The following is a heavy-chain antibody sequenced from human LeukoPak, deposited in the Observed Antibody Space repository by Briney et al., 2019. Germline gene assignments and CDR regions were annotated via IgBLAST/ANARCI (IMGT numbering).Heavy chain of an antibody. V-gene: IGHV4-38-2*02. Sequence: PSETLSLTCTVSGYSISSGCYWGWIRQPPGKGLEWIGIIFHTGSTYDNPSLKSRVTISVDTSKNQFSLKLSSVTAADTAVYYCARDNRSSSWYDHLSWFDPWGQGTLVTVSS. J-gene: IGHJ5*02. CDR2: IFHTGST. D-gene: IGHD6-13*01. CDR3: ARDNRSSSWYDHLSWFDP. CDR1: GYSISSGCY.